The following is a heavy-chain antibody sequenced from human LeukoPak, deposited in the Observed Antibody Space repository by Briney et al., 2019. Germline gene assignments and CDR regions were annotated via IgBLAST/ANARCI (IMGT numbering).Heavy chain of an antibody. CDR3: AREGTVTTPDY. V-gene: IGHV4-59*01. CDR1: GGSISSYY. J-gene: IGHJ4*02. Sequence: SETLSLTCSVSGGSISSYYWSWLRPPPGKGLEWIGYIYHSGSTNYNPSLKSRVTISVDTSKNQFSLKLSSVTAADTAVYYCAREGTVTTPDYWGQGTLVTVSS. D-gene: IGHD4-17*01. CDR2: IYHSGST.